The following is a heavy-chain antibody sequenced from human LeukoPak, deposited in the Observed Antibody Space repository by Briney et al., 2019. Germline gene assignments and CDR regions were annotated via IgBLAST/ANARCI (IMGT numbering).Heavy chain of an antibody. J-gene: IGHJ4*02. Sequence: GGSLRLSCAASGFTFSGYTMNWVRQAPGKGLEWISSIGGDSTYLYYADSVKGRFTISRDNAKNSLYLQMTSLRAEDTAVYYCAKEMYWIPEYWGPGTLVTVSS. D-gene: IGHD5-18*01. CDR3: AKEMYWIPEY. CDR2: IGGDSTYL. CDR1: GFTFSGYT. V-gene: IGHV3-21*01.